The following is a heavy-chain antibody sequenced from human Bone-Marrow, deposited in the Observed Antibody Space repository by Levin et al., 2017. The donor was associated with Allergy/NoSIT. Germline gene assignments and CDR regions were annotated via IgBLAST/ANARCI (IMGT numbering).Heavy chain of an antibody. D-gene: IGHD5-12*01. V-gene: IGHV1-8*01. Sequence: ASVKVSCKPSGYTFTSFDINWVRQATGQGLEWMGWMYPNSDNAGYAHKFQGRVTMTRNNSISTAYMELSSLRSEDTAIYYCARGELGSGYLFDYWGQGTLVTVSS. CDR2: MYPNSDNA. CDR3: ARGELGSGYLFDY. J-gene: IGHJ4*02. CDR1: GYTFTSFD.